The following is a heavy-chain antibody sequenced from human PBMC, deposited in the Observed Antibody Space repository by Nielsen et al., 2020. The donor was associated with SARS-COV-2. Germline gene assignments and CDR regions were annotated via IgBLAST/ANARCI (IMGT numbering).Heavy chain of an antibody. J-gene: IGHJ3*02. CDR3: AKVENWNDGPEDAFDI. D-gene: IGHD1-1*01. V-gene: IGHV3-30*02. CDR1: GLIFGTYG. Sequence: GGSLRLSCRAFGLIFGTYGMHWVRQAPGKGLEWVAGIWYDGSHENYAESVKGRFTISRDNSKNSLYLQMNSLRAEDTALYYCAKVENWNDGPEDAFDIWGQGTMVTVSS. CDR2: IWYDGSHE.